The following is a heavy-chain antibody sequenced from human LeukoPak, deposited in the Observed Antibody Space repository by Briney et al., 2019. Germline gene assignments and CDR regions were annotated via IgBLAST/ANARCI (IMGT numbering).Heavy chain of an antibody. J-gene: IGHJ4*02. CDR3: AKTTVYSSSWYYFDY. Sequence: GRSLRLSCAASGFTFSSYGMHWVRQAPGKGLEWVAVISYDGSNKYYADSVKGRFTFSRDNSKNTLYLQMNSLRAEDTAVYYCAKTTVYSSSWYYFDYWGQGTLVTVSS. CDR2: ISYDGSNK. D-gene: IGHD6-13*01. V-gene: IGHV3-30*18. CDR1: GFTFSSYG.